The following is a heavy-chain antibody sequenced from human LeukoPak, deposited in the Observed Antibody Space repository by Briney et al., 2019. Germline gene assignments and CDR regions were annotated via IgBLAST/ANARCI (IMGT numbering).Heavy chain of an antibody. CDR2: IYYSGST. D-gene: IGHD3-10*01. CDR3: ARASITMVRGHNWFDP. Sequence: SSETLSLTCTVSGGSISSSSYYWDWIRQPPGKGLEWIGSIYYSGSTYYNPSLKSRVTISVDTSKNQFSLKLSSVTAADTAAYYCARASITMVRGHNWFDPWGQGTLVTVSS. CDR1: GGSISSSSYY. J-gene: IGHJ5*02. V-gene: IGHV4-39*07.